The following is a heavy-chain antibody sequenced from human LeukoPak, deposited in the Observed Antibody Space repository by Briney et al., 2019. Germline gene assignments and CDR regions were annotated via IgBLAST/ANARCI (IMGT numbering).Heavy chain of an antibody. CDR1: GFTFDDYG. D-gene: IGHD3-16*02. Sequence: PGGSLRLSCAASGFTFDDYGMSWVRQAPGKGLEWVSGINWNGGSTVYADSVKGRFTISRDNAKNSLYLQMNSLRAEDTAVYYCARDYDYVWGSYRNLDYWGQGTLVTVSS. J-gene: IGHJ4*02. CDR2: INWNGGST. CDR3: ARDYDYVWGSYRNLDY. V-gene: IGHV3-20*04.